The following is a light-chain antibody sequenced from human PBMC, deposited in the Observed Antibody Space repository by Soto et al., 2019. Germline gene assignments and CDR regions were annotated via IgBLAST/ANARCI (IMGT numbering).Light chain of an antibody. CDR2: AAS. CDR3: QQLNSDPIT. Sequence: DIKMTQSPYTLSASVGDGVTLTCLASQSIGIRLAWYQQKPGKAPKLLIYAASTLQSGVPSRFSGSGSGTEFTLTISSLQPEDFATYYCQQLNSDPITFGQGTRLEIK. V-gene: IGKV1-9*01. J-gene: IGKJ5*01. CDR1: QSIGIR.